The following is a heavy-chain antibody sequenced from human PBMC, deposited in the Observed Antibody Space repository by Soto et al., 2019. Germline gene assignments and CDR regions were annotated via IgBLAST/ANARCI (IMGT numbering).Heavy chain of an antibody. CDR3: ARRGSGSYSDY. CDR2: IYYSGST. CDR1: GGSISSSSYY. V-gene: IGHV4-39*01. D-gene: IGHD3-10*01. Sequence: QLQLQESGPGLVKPSETLSLTCTVSGGSISSSSYYWGWIRQPPGKGLEWIGSIYYSGSTYYNPSLKRRVTISVDTSKNQFSLKLSSVPAADTAVYYCARRGSGSYSDYWGQGTLVTVSS. J-gene: IGHJ4*02.